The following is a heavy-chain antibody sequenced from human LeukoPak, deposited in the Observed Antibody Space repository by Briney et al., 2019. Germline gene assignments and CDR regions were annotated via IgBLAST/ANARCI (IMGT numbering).Heavy chain of an antibody. CDR1: GFTFSNYI. D-gene: IGHD4-11*01. CDR3: AKGGGETTVEVSAAGVFQY. Sequence: QSGGSLRLSCGASGFTFSNYIMSWVRQGPGRGLEWISGIRGTTGKTYYADSVKGRFSISRDNSKNTLYLQMDRLRAEDTAVYYCAKGGGETTVEVSAAGVFQYWSQGTLVTVSS. CDR2: IRGTTGKT. J-gene: IGHJ4*02. V-gene: IGHV3-23*01.